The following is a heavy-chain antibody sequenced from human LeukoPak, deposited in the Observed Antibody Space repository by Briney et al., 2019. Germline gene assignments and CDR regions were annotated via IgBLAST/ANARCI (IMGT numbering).Heavy chain of an antibody. CDR2: IYHDGAT. CDR1: GGSISSSSSIC. V-gene: IGHV4-4*02. D-gene: IGHD4-23*01. J-gene: IGHJ4*02. CDR3: ARNGGNSDYDY. Sequence: SETLSLTCAVSGGSISSSSSICWTWVRQPPGEGLEWIGEIYHDGATNYNPSLKSRVTLLLDKSKNQFSLRLNSVTAADTAVYYCARNGGNSDYDYWGQGSLVTVSA.